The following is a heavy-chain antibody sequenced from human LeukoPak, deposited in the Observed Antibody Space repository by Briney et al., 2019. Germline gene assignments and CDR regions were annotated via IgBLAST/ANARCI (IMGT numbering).Heavy chain of an antibody. J-gene: IGHJ6*02. V-gene: IGHV3-23*01. D-gene: IGHD6-13*01. CDR2: ISGSGGTT. CDR1: GFTFSSYG. Sequence: GGSLRLSCAASGFTFSSYGMHWVRQAPGKGLEWVSTISGSGGTTYYADSVKGRFTISRDNSKNTLFLQMHSLRAEDTAVYYCAKRTRTPTTAADNYYYYDMDVWGQGTTVTVSS. CDR3: AKRTRTPTTAADNYYYYDMDV.